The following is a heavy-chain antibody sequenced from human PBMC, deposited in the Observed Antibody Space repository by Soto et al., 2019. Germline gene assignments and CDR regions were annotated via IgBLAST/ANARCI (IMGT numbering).Heavy chain of an antibody. CDR1: GFTFSSYG. D-gene: IGHD3-10*01. CDR3: ARTRVTMVRGAPYYYYYGMDV. CDR2: IWYDGSNK. Sequence: QVQLVESGGGVVQPGRSLRLSCAASGFTFSSYGMHWVRQAPGKGLEWVAVIWYDGSNKYYADSVKGRFTISRDNSKNTLYLQMNSLRAEDTAVYYCARTRVTMVRGAPYYYYYGMDVWGQGTTVTVSS. J-gene: IGHJ6*02. V-gene: IGHV3-33*01.